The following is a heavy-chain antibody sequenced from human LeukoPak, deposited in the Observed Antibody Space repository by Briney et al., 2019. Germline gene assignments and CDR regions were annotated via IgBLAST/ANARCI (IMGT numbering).Heavy chain of an antibody. CDR3: ARRYCSSTSCYYFDY. D-gene: IGHD2-2*01. J-gene: IGHJ4*02. Sequence: ASVKVSCKASGGTFSSYAISWARQAPGQGLEWMGWINANRGGTNYAQRFQGRVTMTRDTSITTAYMELSRLKSDDTAVYYCARRYCSSTSCYYFDYWGQGTLVTVSS. V-gene: IGHV1-2*02. CDR2: INANRGGT. CDR1: GGTFSSYA.